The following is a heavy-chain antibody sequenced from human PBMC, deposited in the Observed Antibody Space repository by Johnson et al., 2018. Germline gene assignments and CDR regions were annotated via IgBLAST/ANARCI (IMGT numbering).Heavy chain of an antibody. CDR1: GFTFSSYA. V-gene: IGHV3-30-3*01. CDR2: ISYDGSKK. J-gene: IGHJ3*02. CDR3: ARDRSYDIYLGDAFDI. D-gene: IGHD3-9*01. Sequence: QVQLVQSGGGLVQPGGTLRLACAASGFTFSSYAMHWVRQAPGKGLEWVAVISYDGSKKYYADSVKGRFTISRDNSKNTLYLQMNSRRAEDTAVYYCARDRSYDIYLGDAFDIWGQGTMVTVSS.